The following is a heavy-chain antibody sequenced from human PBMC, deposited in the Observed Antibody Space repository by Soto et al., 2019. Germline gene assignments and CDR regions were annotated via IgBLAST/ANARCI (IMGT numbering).Heavy chain of an antibody. J-gene: IGHJ5*02. CDR2: IYYSGST. Sequence: QLQLQESGPGLVKPSETLSLTCTVSGGSISSSSYYWGWIRQPPGKGLEWIGSIYYSGSTYYNPSLKSRVTISVDTSKNQFSLKLSSVTAADTAVYYCASPKIAFYNWFDPWGQGTLVIVSS. V-gene: IGHV4-39*01. CDR1: GGSISSSSYY. D-gene: IGHD3-3*02. CDR3: ASPKIAFYNWFDP.